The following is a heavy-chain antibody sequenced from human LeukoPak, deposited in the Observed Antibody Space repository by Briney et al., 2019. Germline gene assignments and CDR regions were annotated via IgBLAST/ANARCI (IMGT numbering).Heavy chain of an antibody. Sequence: SETLSLTCAVYGGSFSGYYWSWIRQPPGKGLEWIGEINHSGSTNYNPSLKSRVTISVDTSKNQFSLKLSSVTAADTAVYYCARHPYNDWNEEIYFDYWGQGTPVTVSS. V-gene: IGHV4-34*01. D-gene: IGHD1-1*01. CDR2: INHSGST. CDR1: GGSFSGYY. CDR3: ARHPYNDWNEEIYFDY. J-gene: IGHJ4*02.